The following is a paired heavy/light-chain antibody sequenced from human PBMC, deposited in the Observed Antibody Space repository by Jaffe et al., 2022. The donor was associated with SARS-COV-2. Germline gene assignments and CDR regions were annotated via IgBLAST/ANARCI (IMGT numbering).Light chain of an antibody. CDR1: KLGDRY. CDR3: QAWDSTTVV. CDR2: QDT. V-gene: IGLV3-1*01. Sequence: SYELTQPPSVSVSPGQTASITCSGPKLGDRYACWYQQKPGQSPVLVIHQDTKRPSGIPERFSGSNSGNTATLTISGTQAMDEADYYCQAWDSTTVVFGGGTKLTVL. J-gene: IGLJ2*01.
Heavy chain of an antibody. CDR3: AKGPDTSGWYEAFGH. V-gene: IGHV3-23*01. Sequence: EVQLLESGGGLVQPGGSLRLSCAASGFTFSSYVMSWVRQAPGKGLEWVSGISGSGGSTYYADSVKGRFTVSRDNSKNTLYLQMSSLRADDTAVYYCAKGPDTSGWYEAFGHWGQGTLVTVSS. J-gene: IGHJ4*02. CDR2: ISGSGGST. D-gene: IGHD6-19*01. CDR1: GFTFSSYV.